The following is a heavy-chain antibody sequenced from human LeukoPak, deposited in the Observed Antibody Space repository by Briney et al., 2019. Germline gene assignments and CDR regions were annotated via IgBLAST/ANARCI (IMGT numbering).Heavy chain of an antibody. D-gene: IGHD3/OR15-3a*01. CDR3: AKDYTRSWTGSGFDI. Sequence: GGSLRLSCVDSGFTFSTYGLTWVRPAPGRGLEWVSTISSSGGSTYYADSVKGRFTISRDNSKNTLYLKMNSLRAEDTAVYYCAKDYTRSWTGSGFDIWGQGTMITVSS. CDR2: ISSSGGST. V-gene: IGHV3-23*01. CDR1: GFTFSTYG. J-gene: IGHJ3*02.